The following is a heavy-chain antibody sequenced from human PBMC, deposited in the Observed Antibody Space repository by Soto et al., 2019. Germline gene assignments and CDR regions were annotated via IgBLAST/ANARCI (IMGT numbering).Heavy chain of an antibody. CDR2: ISVYDGNT. Sequence: ASVKVSCKASGYTFTSYGLSWVRQTPGQGLEWMGWISVYDGNTNYAQKFQGRVSMTTDTSTSTANMELRSLRSDDTAIYFCARSPRRGSGTYYKPLDYWGQGPLVTVSS. CDR3: ARSPRRGSGTYYKPLDY. CDR1: GYTFTSYG. V-gene: IGHV1-18*01. D-gene: IGHD3-10*01. J-gene: IGHJ4*01.